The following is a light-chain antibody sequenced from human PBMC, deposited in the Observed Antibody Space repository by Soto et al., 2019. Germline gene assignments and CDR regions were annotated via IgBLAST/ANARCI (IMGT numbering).Light chain of an antibody. V-gene: IGKV1-27*01. CDR3: QKYGGAPYT. CDR1: QDIRDY. Sequence: DIQMTQSPSSLSASGGDRVTITCRASQDIRDYLVWYQQRPGKVPTLQIYAASTLQSGVPSRFSGSGYGTEFNVTNSSLQSEDVATYYCQKYGGAPYTFGPGTKVDLK. J-gene: IGKJ3*01. CDR2: AAS.